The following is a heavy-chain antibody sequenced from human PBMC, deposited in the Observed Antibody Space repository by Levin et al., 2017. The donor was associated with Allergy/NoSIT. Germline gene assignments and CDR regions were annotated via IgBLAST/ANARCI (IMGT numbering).Heavy chain of an antibody. J-gene: IGHJ3*01. D-gene: IGHD6-13*01. CDR2: IYGGGST. CDR1: GFTVSSNY. CDR3: ARDGDRKGSWPYDAFEF. V-gene: IGHV3-53*01. Sequence: GGSLRLSCAVSGFTVSSNYMSWVRQAPGKGPEWVSVIYGGGSTYYADSVRGRFTISRDNSKNTLSLQMNSLRVEDTAVYFCARDGDRKGSWPYDAFEFWGQGTVVAVSS.